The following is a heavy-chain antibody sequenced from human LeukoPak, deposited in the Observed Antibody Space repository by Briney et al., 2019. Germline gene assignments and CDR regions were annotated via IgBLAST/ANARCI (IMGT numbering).Heavy chain of an antibody. Sequence: GASVKVSCKASGGTFSSYAISWVRRAPGQGLEWMGRIIPILGIANYAQKFQGRVTITADKSTSTAYMELSSLRSEDTAVYYCARDDRVSAFDIWGQGTMVTVSS. V-gene: IGHV1-69*04. J-gene: IGHJ3*02. D-gene: IGHD6-13*01. CDR3: ARDDRVSAFDI. CDR1: GGTFSSYA. CDR2: IIPILGIA.